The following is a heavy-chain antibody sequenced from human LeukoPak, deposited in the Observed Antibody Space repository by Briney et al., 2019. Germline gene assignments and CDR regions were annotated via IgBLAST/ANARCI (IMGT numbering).Heavy chain of an antibody. D-gene: IGHD3-22*01. Sequence: SETLSLTCTVSGGSISSYYWSWIRQPPGKGLEWIGYIYYSGSTNYNPSLKSRVTISVDTSKNQFSLKLSSVTAADTAVYYCARGGYYYYDSSGYYRPYYFDYWGQGTLVTVSS. J-gene: IGHJ4*02. V-gene: IGHV4-59*01. CDR2: IYYSGST. CDR1: GGSISSYY. CDR3: ARGGYYYYDSSGYYRPYYFDY.